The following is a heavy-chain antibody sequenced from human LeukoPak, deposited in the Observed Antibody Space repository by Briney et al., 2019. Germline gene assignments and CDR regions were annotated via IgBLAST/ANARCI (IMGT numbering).Heavy chain of an antibody. Sequence: SETLSLTCTVSGGSITSSSYYWAWIRQPPGKGLEWIGSIFYVRDTYYDPSLESRITISVDTSRNQFSLKLYSVTAADTAVYYCARSDSSRYGWLDPWGRGTLVTVSS. CDR3: ARSDSSRYGWLDP. CDR1: GGSITSSSYY. J-gene: IGHJ5*02. V-gene: IGHV4-39*01. CDR2: IFYVRDT. D-gene: IGHD3-22*01.